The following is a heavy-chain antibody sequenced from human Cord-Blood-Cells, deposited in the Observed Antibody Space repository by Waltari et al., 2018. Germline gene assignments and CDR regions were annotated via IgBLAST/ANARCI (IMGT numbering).Heavy chain of an antibody. V-gene: IGHV4-59*01. D-gene: IGHD7-27*01. CDR2: IYYSGST. CDR3: ARDRVAGDRYYYGMDV. CDR1: GGSISSYY. J-gene: IGHJ6*02. Sequence: QVQLQESGPGLVKPSETLSLTCTVSGGSISSYYWSWIRQPPGKGLEWIGYIYYSGSTNYTPSLKSRVTISVDTSKNQFSLKLSSVTAADTAVYYCARDRVAGDRYYYGMDVWGQGTTVTVSS.